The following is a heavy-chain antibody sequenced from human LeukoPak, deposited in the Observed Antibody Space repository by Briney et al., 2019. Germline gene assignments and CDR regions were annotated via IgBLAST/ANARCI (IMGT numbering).Heavy chain of an antibody. CDR3: ARAKIGGADYGDYGGAFDI. J-gene: IGHJ3*02. CDR2: INPNSGGT. Sequence: ASVKVSCKASGYTFTGYYMHWVRQAPGQGLEWMGWINPNSGGTNYAQKFQGRVTMTRDTSISTAYMELSRLRSDDTAVYYCARAKIGGADYGDYGGAFDIWGQGTMVTVSS. D-gene: IGHD4-17*01. V-gene: IGHV1-2*02. CDR1: GYTFTGYY.